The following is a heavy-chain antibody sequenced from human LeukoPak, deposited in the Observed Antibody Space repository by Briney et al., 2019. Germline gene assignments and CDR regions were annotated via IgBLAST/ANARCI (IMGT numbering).Heavy chain of an antibody. CDR1: GSRFTSYW. V-gene: IGHV5-51*01. J-gene: IGHJ4*02. D-gene: IGHD5-24*01. CDR3: ARRLRDGYNIYFDY. CDR2: IYPGDSDT. Sequence: GASLQISCKGSGSRFTSYWIGWVRQMPGKGLEWMGIIYPGDSDTRYSPSFQGQVTISADKSISTAYLQWSSLKASDTAMYYCARRLRDGYNIYFDYWGQGTLVTVSS.